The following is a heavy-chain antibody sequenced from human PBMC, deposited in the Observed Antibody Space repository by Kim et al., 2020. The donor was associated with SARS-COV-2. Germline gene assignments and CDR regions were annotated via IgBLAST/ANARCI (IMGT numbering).Heavy chain of an antibody. V-gene: IGHV4-39*01. CDR1: GGSISSSSYY. CDR3: ASQRYNWDLGARAIGY. J-gene: IGHJ4*02. Sequence: SETLSLTCTVSGGSISSSSYYWGWIRQPPGKGLEWIGSIYYSGSTYYNPSLKSRVTISVDTSKNQFSLKLSSVTAADTAVYYCASQRYNWDLGARAIGYWGQGTLVTVSS. D-gene: IGHD1-20*01. CDR2: IYYSGST.